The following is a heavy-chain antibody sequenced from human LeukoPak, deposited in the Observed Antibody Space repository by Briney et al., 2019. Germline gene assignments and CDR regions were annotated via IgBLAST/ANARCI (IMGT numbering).Heavy chain of an antibody. J-gene: IGHJ4*02. CDR2: ISGSGGST. CDR1: GFTVSGNY. CDR3: GKEGRGMGAATIDY. D-gene: IGHD1-26*01. Sequence: GGSLRLSCAASGFTVSGNYMSWVRQAPGKGLEWVSGISGSGGSTYYADSVGRFSISRDNSKNTLYLQMTSLRAEDTAVYYCGKEGRGMGAATIDYWGQGTLVTVSS. V-gene: IGHV3-23*01.